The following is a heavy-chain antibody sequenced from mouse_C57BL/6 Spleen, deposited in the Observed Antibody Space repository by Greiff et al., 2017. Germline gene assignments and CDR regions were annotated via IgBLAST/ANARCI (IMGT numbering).Heavy chain of an antibody. CDR2: IGPETGGT. Sequence: VQLQQSGAELVRPGASVTLTCKASGYTFTDYEMHWVKQTPVHGLEWIGAIGPETGGTAYNQKLKGKAILTADNSSSTAYMELRSRTTEDSAVYYCTREDYRDYWGQGTTLTVSS. J-gene: IGHJ2*01. CDR3: TREDYRDY. D-gene: IGHD2-14*01. V-gene: IGHV1-15*01. CDR1: GYTFTDYE.